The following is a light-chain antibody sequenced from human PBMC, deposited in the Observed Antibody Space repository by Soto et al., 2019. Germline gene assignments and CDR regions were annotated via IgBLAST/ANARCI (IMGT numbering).Light chain of an antibody. J-gene: IGLJ3*02. CDR3: LLYMGGGIPWV. CDR1: SGSVSTSHH. CDR2: TTD. Sequence: QAVVTQEPSFSVSPGGTVTLTCGLSSGSVSTSHHPSWYQQTPGQAPRTLIYTTDIRSSGVPDRFSGSILGNKAALTITGAQAEDESDYYCLLYMGGGIPWVFGGGTKLTVL. V-gene: IGLV8-61*01.